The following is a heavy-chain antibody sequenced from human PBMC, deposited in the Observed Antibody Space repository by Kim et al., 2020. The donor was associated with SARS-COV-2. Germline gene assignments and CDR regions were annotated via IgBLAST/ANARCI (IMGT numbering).Heavy chain of an antibody. J-gene: IGHJ4*02. CDR3: AKGGTMLRGVIDCFDS. V-gene: IGHV3-30*18. CDR1: GFTFTSYG. Sequence: GGSLRLSCAASGFTFTSYGMHWVRQAPGKGLEWVAGISYDGSNKYYADSVKGRFTISRDNSKNTLYLQMNSLRPEDTAVYYCAKGGTMLRGVIDCFDSWGQGTLVTVSS. D-gene: IGHD3-10*01. CDR2: ISYDGSNK.